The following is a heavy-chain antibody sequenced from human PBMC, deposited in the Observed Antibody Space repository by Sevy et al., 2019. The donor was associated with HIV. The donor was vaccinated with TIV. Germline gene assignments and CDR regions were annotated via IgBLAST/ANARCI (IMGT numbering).Heavy chain of an antibody. Sequence: GGSLRLSCAASGFTFSSYSMNWVRQAPGKGLEWVSSISSSSSYIYYADSVKGRFTISRDNAKNSLYLQMNSLRAEDTAVYHCAREALHGAYFDYWGQGTLVTVSS. CDR2: ISSSSSYI. CDR1: GFTFSSYS. CDR3: AREALHGAYFDY. D-gene: IGHD3-16*01. V-gene: IGHV3-21*01. J-gene: IGHJ4*02.